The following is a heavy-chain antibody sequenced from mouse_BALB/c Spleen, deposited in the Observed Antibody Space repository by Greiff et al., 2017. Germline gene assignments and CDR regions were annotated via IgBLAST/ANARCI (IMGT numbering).Heavy chain of an antibody. CDR3: ARWGLLRFDY. V-gene: IGHV1-87*01. CDR2: IYPGDGDT. J-gene: IGHJ2*01. Sequence: VQLQQSGAELARPGASVKLSCKASGYTFTSYWMQWVKQRPGQGLEWIGAIYPGDGDTRYTQKFKGKATLTADKSSSTAYMQLSSLASEDSAVYYCARWGLLRFDYWGQGTTLTVSS. D-gene: IGHD1-1*01. CDR1: GYTFTSYW.